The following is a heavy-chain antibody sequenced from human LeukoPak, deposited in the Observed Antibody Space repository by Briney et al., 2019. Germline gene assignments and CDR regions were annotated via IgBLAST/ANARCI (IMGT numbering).Heavy chain of an antibody. J-gene: IGHJ5*02. V-gene: IGHV4-4*07. D-gene: IGHD3-3*01. CDR3: ARLMAGSGYDFWSGGFDP. Sequence: SETLSLTCTVSGGSISSYYWSWIRQPAGKGLEWIGRIYTSGSTNYNPSLKSRVTMSVDTSKNQFSLKLSSVTAADTAVYYCARLMAGSGYDFWSGGFDPWGQGTLVTVSS. CDR2: IYTSGST. CDR1: GGSISSYY.